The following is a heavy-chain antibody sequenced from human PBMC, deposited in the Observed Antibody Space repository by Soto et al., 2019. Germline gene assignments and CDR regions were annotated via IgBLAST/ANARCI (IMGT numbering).Heavy chain of an antibody. D-gene: IGHD1-1*01. CDR3: AKVFTGTTFDY. V-gene: IGHV3-30*18. J-gene: IGHJ4*02. CDR1: GFTFSSYG. CDR2: ISYDGSNK. Sequence: QVQLVESGGGVVQPGRSLRLSCAASGFTFSSYGMHWVRQAPGKGLEWVAVISYDGSNKYYADSVKGRFTISRDNSKNTLYLQMNSLRAEDTAVYYCAKVFTGTTFDYWGQGTLVTVSS.